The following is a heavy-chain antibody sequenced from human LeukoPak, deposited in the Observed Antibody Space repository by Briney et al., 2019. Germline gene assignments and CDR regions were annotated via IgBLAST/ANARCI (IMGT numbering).Heavy chain of an antibody. D-gene: IGHD3-10*01. V-gene: IGHV4-59*01. J-gene: IGHJ4*02. CDR1: GVSISSYY. CDR2: IYYSGST. Sequence: PSETLSLTCTVSGVSISSYYWTWIRQPPGKGLEWIGNIYYSGSTNYNPSLKSRVTISLDTPKKQFSLKLTSVTAADTAVYYCARDGGSGIDYWGQGTLVTVSS. CDR3: ARDGGSGIDY.